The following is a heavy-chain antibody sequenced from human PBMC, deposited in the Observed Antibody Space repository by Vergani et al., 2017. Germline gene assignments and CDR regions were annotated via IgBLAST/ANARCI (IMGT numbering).Heavy chain of an antibody. D-gene: IGHD3-9*01. CDR1: GFTFSNAW. CDR2: IKSKANSYAT. J-gene: IGHJ6*03. V-gene: IGHV3-73*01. CDR3: TRLGSEGRYFDWFARTPTYYYMDV. Sequence: EVQLVESGGGLVKPGGSLRLSCAASGFTFSNAWMSWVRQAPGKGLEWVGRIKSKANSYATAYAASVKGRFTISRDDSKNTAYLQMNSLKTEDTAVYYCTRLGSEGRYFDWFARTPTYYYMDVWGKGTTVTVSS.